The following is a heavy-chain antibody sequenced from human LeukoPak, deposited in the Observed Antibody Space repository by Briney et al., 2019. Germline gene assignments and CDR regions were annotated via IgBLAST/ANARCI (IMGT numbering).Heavy chain of an antibody. CDR2: IRSKANSYAT. CDR1: GFTFSGSA. CDR3: TRLPPDYYDSSGYSDY. Sequence: PGGSLRLSCAASGFTFSGSAMHWVRQASGKGLEWVGRIRSKANSYATAYAASVKGRFTISRDDSKNTAYLQMNSLKTEDTAVYYCTRLPPDYYDSSGYSDYWGQGTLVTVSS. V-gene: IGHV3-73*01. D-gene: IGHD3-22*01. J-gene: IGHJ4*02.